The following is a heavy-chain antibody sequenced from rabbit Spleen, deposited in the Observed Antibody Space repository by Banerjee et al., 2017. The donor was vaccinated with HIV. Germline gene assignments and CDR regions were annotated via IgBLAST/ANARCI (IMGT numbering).Heavy chain of an antibody. D-gene: IGHD1-1*01. CDR3: ARDTSSSFSSYGMDL. V-gene: IGHV1S45*01. CDR1: GFSFSSGYD. J-gene: IGHJ6*01. Sequence: QEQLVESGGGLVQPEGSLTLTCTASGFSFSSGYDMCWVRQAPGKGLEWIGCINTGDGSTYYASWAKGRFTISKASSTTVTLQMTSLTAADTATYFCARDTSSSFSSYGMDLWGPGTLVTVS. CDR2: INTGDGST.